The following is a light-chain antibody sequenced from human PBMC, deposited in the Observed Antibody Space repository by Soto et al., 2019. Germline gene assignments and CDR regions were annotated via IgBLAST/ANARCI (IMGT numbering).Light chain of an antibody. CDR1: QSVSNSY. CDR2: GAS. V-gene: IGKV3-20*01. Sequence: EIVFTQSPGTLSLSPGERATLSCRASQSVSNSYLAWYQQKPGQAPRLLMYGASNRATGIPDRFSGSGSETDFTLTISRLEPEDFAVYYCQQDGTTRITFGQGTRLEI. J-gene: IGKJ5*01. CDR3: QQDGTTRIT.